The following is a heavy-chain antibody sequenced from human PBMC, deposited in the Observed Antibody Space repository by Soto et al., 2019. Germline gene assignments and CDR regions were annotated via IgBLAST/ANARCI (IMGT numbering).Heavy chain of an antibody. CDR2: TYYRSKWYN. CDR1: GDSVSRNIAA. J-gene: IGHJ5*02. V-gene: IGHV6-1*01. CDR3: ARGEYDFWSGYPNAYNWFDP. D-gene: IGHD3-3*01. Sequence: PSQTLSLTCAISGDSVSRNIAAWNWIRQSPSRGLEWLGRTYYRSKWYNDYAVSVKSRITINPDTSKNQFSLQLNSVTPEDTAVYYCARGEYDFWSGYPNAYNWFDPWGQGTLVTVSS.